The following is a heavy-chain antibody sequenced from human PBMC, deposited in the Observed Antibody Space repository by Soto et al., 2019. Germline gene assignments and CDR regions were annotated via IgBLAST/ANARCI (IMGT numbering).Heavy chain of an antibody. V-gene: IGHV3-15*01. CDR3: TTGWSSRDY. Sequence: EVQLVESGGGLVKPGGSLRLSCAASGFIFSNAWMNWVRQAPGKGLEWVGRIRSKSDGGTTDYAAPVEGRFIISRDDSKNMLYLQMNSLNIEDTAVYYCTTGWSSRDYWGQGTLVTVSS. D-gene: IGHD6-13*01. J-gene: IGHJ4*02. CDR1: GFIFSNAW. CDR2: IRSKSDGGTT.